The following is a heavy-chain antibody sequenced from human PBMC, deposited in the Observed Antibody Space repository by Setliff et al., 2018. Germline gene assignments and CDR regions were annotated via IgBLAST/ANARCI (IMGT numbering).Heavy chain of an antibody. CDR1: GFTFKTYA. Sequence: PGGSLRLSCAASGFTFKTYAMHWVRHAPGKGLEWVAVISFDGGKTYYADSVKGRFTISRDNSKNTLYLQRNSLRAEDTAVYYCARDSAERRRYYNFWSSLFDSWGQGTLVTVSS. CDR3: ARDSAERRRYYNFWSSLFDS. D-gene: IGHD3-3*01. V-gene: IGHV3-30*01. CDR2: ISFDGGKT. J-gene: IGHJ4*02.